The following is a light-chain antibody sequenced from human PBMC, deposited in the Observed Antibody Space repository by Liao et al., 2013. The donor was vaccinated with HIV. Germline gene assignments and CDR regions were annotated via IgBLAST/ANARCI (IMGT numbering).Light chain of an antibody. V-gene: IGLV3-1*01. CDR1: NLSNILSNKY. Sequence: SYGLTQPPSVSVSTGQTASITCYGDNLSNILSNKYLHWYQQRPGQSPVLVIYQDSKRPSGIPGRFSGSNSGNTATLTISRVEAGDEADYYCQVWDSSSAYYVFGTGTKVTVL. CDR3: QVWDSSSAYYV. J-gene: IGLJ1*01. CDR2: QDS.